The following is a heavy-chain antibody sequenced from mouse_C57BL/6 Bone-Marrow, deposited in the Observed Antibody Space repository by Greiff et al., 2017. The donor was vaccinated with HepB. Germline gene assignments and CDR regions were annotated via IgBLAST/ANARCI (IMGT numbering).Heavy chain of an antibody. CDR2: ISNGGGST. V-gene: IGHV5-12*01. D-gene: IGHD1-1*01. CDR3: ARHGDYYGSSHYFDY. Sequence: VAYISNGGGSTYYPDTVKGRFTISRDNAKNTLYLQMSRLKSEDTAMYYCARHGDYYGSSHYFDYWGQGTTLTVSS. J-gene: IGHJ2*01.